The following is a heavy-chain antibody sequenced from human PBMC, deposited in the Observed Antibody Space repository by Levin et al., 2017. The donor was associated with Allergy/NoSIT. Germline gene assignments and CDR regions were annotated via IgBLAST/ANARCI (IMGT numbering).Heavy chain of an antibody. V-gene: IGHV3-74*01. CDR1: GFTFSSHW. J-gene: IGHJ6*03. Sequence: GESLKISCAASGFTFSSHWMHWVRQAPGKGLEWVSRIGSVGSDTTYADSVKGRFTISRDNAKNTLYLQMNSLRAEDTAVYYCLRAVYGSGVYYMDVWGRGTTVTVSS. D-gene: IGHD3-10*01. CDR3: LRAVYGSGVYYMDV. CDR2: IGSVGSDT.